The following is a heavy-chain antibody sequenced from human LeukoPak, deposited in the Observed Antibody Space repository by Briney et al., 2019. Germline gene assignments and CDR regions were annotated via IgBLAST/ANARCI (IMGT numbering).Heavy chain of an antibody. V-gene: IGHV3-9*01. CDR3: VKAIRSGFYSGGCFDP. J-gene: IGHJ5*02. D-gene: IGHD1-26*01. Sequence: GGSLRLSCAASGFSFDDYVMHWVRQVPGRGLEWVSGISWNSANVGYADSVKGRFTISRDNAKNSLYLQMNSLRVEDTALYYCVKAIRSGFYSGGCFDPWGQGTPVTVSS. CDR1: GFSFDDYV. CDR2: ISWNSANV.